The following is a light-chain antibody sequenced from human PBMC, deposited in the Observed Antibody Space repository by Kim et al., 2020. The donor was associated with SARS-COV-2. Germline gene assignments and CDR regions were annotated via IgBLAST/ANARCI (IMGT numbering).Light chain of an antibody. Sequence: TVLTQSPGTLSLSPGERATLSCRASQSVSSNYLAWYQQKSGQAPRLLIYDTSSRATGIPDRFSGSGSGTDFTLTINRLEPEDFAVYYCQQYVSAPVTFGQGTKVDIK. CDR3: QQYVSAPVT. CDR2: DTS. J-gene: IGKJ1*01. V-gene: IGKV3-20*01. CDR1: QSVSSNY.